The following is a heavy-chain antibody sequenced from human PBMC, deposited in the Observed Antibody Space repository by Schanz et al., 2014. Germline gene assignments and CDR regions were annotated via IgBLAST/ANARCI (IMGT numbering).Heavy chain of an antibody. Sequence: QVQLVESGGGVVQPGRSLRLSCSASGFTLSSYGMHWVRQAPGKGLEWVAGATFDGTKKYYGDSVKGRFTISRDNSKNSLYLQMNGLRAEDTAVFYCARDGAELYYFDDWGQGTLVTVSS. CDR3: ARDGAELYYFDD. CDR1: GFTLSSYG. J-gene: IGHJ4*02. V-gene: IGHV3-33*05. D-gene: IGHD1-1*01. CDR2: ATFDGTKK.